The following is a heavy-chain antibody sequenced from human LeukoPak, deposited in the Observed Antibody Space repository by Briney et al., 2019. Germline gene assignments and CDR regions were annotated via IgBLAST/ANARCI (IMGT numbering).Heavy chain of an antibody. Sequence: ASVRVSCKASGYSFSYFGINWVRQAPGQGLEWMGWISGYNGNTSYAQKSEGRLTLTTDTATSTVYIELRNLRSDDTAVYYCARGLDAAAGLANFDYWGQGTLVTVSS. CDR1: GYSFSYFG. CDR2: ISGYNGNT. J-gene: IGHJ4*02. CDR3: ARGLDAAAGLANFDY. D-gene: IGHD6-25*01. V-gene: IGHV1-18*01.